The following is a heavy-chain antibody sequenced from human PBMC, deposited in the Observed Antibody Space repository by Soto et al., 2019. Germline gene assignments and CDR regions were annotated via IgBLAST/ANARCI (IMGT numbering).Heavy chain of an antibody. V-gene: IGHV3-30*18. J-gene: IGHJ6*02. CDR3: AKDYCCAARPEIYYYYHGMDV. D-gene: IGHD6-6*01. Sequence: PGGSLRLSCAASGFTFSSYGMHWVRQAPGKGLEWVAVISYDGSNKYYADSVKGRFTISRDNSKNTLYLQMNSLRAEDTAVYYCAKDYCCAARPEIYYYYHGMDVWGQGTKVTV. CDR2: ISYDGSNK. CDR1: GFTFSSYG.